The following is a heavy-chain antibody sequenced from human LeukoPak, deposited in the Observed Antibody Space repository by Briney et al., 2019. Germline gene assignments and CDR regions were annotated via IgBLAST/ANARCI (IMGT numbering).Heavy chain of an antibody. CDR2: IIPIFGTA. V-gene: IGHV1-69*13. Sequence: SVKVSCKASGGTFSSYAISWVRQAPGQGLEWMGGIIPIFGTANYAQKFQGRVTITADESTSTAYMELSSLRSEDTAVYYCARAHLNYYGSGSYLAYYFDHWGQGTLVTVSS. CDR3: ARAHLNYYGSGSYLAYYFDH. D-gene: IGHD3-10*01. J-gene: IGHJ4*02. CDR1: GGTFSSYA.